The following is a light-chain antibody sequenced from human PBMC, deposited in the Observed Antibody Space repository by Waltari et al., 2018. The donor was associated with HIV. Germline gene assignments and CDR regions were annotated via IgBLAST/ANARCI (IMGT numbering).Light chain of an antibody. V-gene: IGLV1-40*01. CDR3: QSYDSSLSGTV. CDR2: GNS. CDR1: SSNIGAGYD. J-gene: IGLJ3*02. Sequence: QSVLTQPPSVSGAPGQRVTISCTGSSSNIGAGYDVHWYQPLPGTAPKILIYGNSNRPAGVPDRFSGSKSGTSASLAITGLQAEDEADYYGQSYDSSLSGTVFGGGTKLTVL.